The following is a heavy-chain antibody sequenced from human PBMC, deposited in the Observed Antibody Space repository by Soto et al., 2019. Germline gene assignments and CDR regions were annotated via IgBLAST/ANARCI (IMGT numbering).Heavy chain of an antibody. D-gene: IGHD1-26*01. Sequence: QVQLVESGGGVVQPGRSLRLSCAASGFTFSSYAMHWVRQAPGKGLEWVAVISYDGSNKYYADSVKGRFTISRDNSKNTLDLQMNSLRAEDTAVYYCARDGALGTLYWYFDLWGRGTLVTVSS. CDR1: GFTFSSYA. CDR2: ISYDGSNK. CDR3: ARDGALGTLYWYFDL. J-gene: IGHJ2*01. V-gene: IGHV3-30-3*01.